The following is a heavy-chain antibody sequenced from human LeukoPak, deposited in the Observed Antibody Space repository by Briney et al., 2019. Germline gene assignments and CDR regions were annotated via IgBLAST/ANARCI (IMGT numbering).Heavy chain of an antibody. CDR1: GYSFTSYW. CDR2: IYPGDSDT. Sequence: GESLKISCKGSGYSFTSYWIGWVRQLPGKGLEWMGIIYPGDSDTRYSPSFQGQVTISADRSISTAYLQWSSLKASDTAMYYCARRFCSSWYGLNFDYWGQGTLVTVSS. J-gene: IGHJ4*02. D-gene: IGHD6-13*01. V-gene: IGHV5-51*01. CDR3: ARRFCSSWYGLNFDY.